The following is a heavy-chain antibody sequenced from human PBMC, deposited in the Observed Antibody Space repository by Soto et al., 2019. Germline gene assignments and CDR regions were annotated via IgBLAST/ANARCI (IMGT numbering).Heavy chain of an antibody. CDR2: IVVGSGNT. CDR3: AAGSSASYYYYGMDV. CDR1: GFTFTSSA. D-gene: IGHD6-6*01. V-gene: IGHV1-58*01. Sequence: QMQLVQSGPEVKKPGTSVKVSCKASGFTFTSSAVQWVRQARGQRLEWIGWIVVGSGNTNYAQKFQERVTITRDMSTSTAYLELSTLRYDDTAVYYCAAGSSASYYYYGMDVWGQGTTGPVSS. J-gene: IGHJ6*02.